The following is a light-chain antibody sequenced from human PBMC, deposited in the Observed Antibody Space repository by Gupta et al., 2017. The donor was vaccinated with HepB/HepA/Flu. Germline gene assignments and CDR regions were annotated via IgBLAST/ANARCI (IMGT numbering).Light chain of an antibody. J-gene: IGLJ1*01. Sequence: QSVLPPPPSASGTPGQRVTISCSGSSSNIGSNYVYWYQQLPATALKLLIERNKQRPSGVPDRFAFSKSGASASPALSRRRPEDEAEDDCSGWADSLSGRFVFGVGTKVTVL. CDR2: RNK. V-gene: IGLV1-47*01. CDR1: SSNIGSNY. CDR3: SGWADSLSGRFV.